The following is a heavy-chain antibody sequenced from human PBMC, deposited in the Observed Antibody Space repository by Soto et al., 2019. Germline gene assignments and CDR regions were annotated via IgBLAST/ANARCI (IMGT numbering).Heavy chain of an antibody. CDR2: IWYDGSYK. CDR3: AKDEGRYTYGLRDC. D-gene: IGHD5-18*01. J-gene: IGHJ4*02. V-gene: IGHV3-33*06. CDR1: GFTFSNYG. Sequence: QVQLVESGGGVVQPGRSLRLSCAASGFTFSNYGMHWVHQAPGKGLEWVAVIWYDGSYKYYADSVKGRFTISRDNSRTTLHLQMNSLRAEDTAVYYCAKDEGRYTYGLRDCWGQGTLVTVSS.